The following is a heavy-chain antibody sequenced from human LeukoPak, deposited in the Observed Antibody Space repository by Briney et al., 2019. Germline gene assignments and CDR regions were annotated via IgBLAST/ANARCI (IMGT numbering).Heavy chain of an antibody. D-gene: IGHD4-17*01. Sequence: GSLRLSCAASGFTFSTYGMHWVRQAPGKGLEWVALIWYDGSNKYYADSVKGRFTISRDYSTNILYLQMSSLRAEDTAVYYCARGTSVTHRYFEYWGQGTLVTVSS. V-gene: IGHV3-33*01. CDR3: ARGTSVTHRYFEY. CDR2: IWYDGSNK. CDR1: GFTFSTYG. J-gene: IGHJ4*02.